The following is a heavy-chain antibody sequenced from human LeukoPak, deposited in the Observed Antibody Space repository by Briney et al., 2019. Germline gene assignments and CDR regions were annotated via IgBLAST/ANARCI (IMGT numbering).Heavy chain of an antibody. CDR2: IYSDGRT. Sequence: GRSLRLSCTASGFTFGDYSMSWVRQAPGKGLEWVSVIYSDGRTYYADSVQGRFTISRDNSKNTLYLQLNSLRAEDTAVYYCARDEVGAGNTYVKFDYWGQGTLVTVSS. J-gene: IGHJ4*02. D-gene: IGHD3-10*02. CDR3: ARDEVGAGNTYVKFDY. V-gene: IGHV3-66*01. CDR1: GFTFGDYS.